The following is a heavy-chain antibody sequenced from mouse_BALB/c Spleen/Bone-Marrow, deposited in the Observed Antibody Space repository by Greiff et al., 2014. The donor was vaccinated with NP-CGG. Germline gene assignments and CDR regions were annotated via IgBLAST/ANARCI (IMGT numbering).Heavy chain of an antibody. CDR3: ASVEVHAMDY. J-gene: IGHJ4*01. CDR2: ISYDGSN. Sequence: VQLKHSGPGLVKPSQSLSLTCSVTGYSITGGYYWNWVRQFPGNKLEWLGYISYDGSNHYNPSLTNRVSITRDTSKNQVFLKLNSVTTEDTGTYYCASVEVHAMDYWGQGTSVTVSS. CDR1: GYSITGGYY. V-gene: IGHV3-6*02.